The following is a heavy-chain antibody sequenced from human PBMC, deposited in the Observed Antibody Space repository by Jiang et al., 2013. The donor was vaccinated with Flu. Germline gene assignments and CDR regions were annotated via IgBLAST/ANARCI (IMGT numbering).Heavy chain of an antibody. V-gene: IGHV4-59*08. CDR2: ISNFGST. D-gene: IGHD4-11*01. CDR3: ARHSTSVSPFEY. J-gene: IGHJ4*02. Sequence: GLVKPSETLSLTCTVSGGSINSHFWSWIRQPPGKGLEWIGYISNFGSTNYSPSLKSRVTISIDTSKNQFSLKLNSMTAADTAVFYCARHSTSVSPFEYWGQGALVTVSS. CDR1: GGSINSHF.